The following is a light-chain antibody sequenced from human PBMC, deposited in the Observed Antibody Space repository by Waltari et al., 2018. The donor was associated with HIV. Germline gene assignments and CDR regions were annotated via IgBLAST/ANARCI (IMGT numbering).Light chain of an antibody. CDR3: QSADSSGTYV. CDR1: ALPETY. Sequence: SSELPQPPSVSVPPGQTARSTCPGAALPETYAYWYLQRHGQAPVLVIDRDSERPSGIHERFSGSSSGTTVTLTISGVQAEDEADYYCQSADSSGTYVFGNGTKVTVL. CDR2: RDS. J-gene: IGLJ1*01. V-gene: IGLV3-25*03.